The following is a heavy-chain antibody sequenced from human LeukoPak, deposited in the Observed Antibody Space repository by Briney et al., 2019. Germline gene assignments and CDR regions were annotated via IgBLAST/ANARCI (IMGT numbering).Heavy chain of an antibody. J-gene: IGHJ4*02. D-gene: IGHD6-19*01. V-gene: IGHV7-4-1*02. CDR1: GGTFSSSA. Sequence: GASVKVSCKASGGTFSSSAISWVRQAPGQGLEWMGWINTNTGNPTYAQGFTGRFVFSLDTSVSTAYVQISSLKAEDTAVYYCARGRGAVAGTGNTYYFDYWGQGTLLTVSS. CDR2: INTNTGNP. CDR3: ARGRGAVAGTGNTYYFDY.